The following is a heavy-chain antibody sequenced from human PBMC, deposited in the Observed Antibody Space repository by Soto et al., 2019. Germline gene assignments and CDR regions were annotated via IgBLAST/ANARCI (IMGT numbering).Heavy chain of an antibody. V-gene: IGHV4-59*01. CDR1: GGSITDYY. Sequence: SETLPLTCTVSGGSITDYYWSWIRQPPGKGLEWIGYISNTGTTEYNPSLKSRLTMSLDTSNNQFSLQLTSVTAADTAVYYCAREHCSSTTCFPGEWFDPWGQGTLVTVSS. CDR2: ISNTGTT. CDR3: AREHCSSTTCFPGEWFDP. D-gene: IGHD2-2*01. J-gene: IGHJ5*02.